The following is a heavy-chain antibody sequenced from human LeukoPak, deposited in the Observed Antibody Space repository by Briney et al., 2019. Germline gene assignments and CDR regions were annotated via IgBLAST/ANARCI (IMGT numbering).Heavy chain of an antibody. V-gene: IGHV1-2*02. CDR3: ARVHATGYFSLDLGY. CDR1: GYTFTGYY. D-gene: IGHD3-9*01. Sequence: ASVKVSCKASGYTFTGYYMHWVRQAPGQGLEWMGWINPNTGGTKYAQKFQGRVTMTRNTSIGTAYMELSTVTSDDTAVYFCARVHATGYFSLDLGYWGQGTLVTVSS. J-gene: IGHJ4*02. CDR2: INPNTGGT.